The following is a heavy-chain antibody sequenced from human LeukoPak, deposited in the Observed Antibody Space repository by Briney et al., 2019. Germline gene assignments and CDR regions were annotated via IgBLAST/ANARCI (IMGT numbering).Heavy chain of an antibody. D-gene: IGHD6-25*01. CDR1: GGTFSSYA. Sequence: GSSVKVSCKTSGGTFSSYAISWVRQAPGEGLEWMGGIIPIFGTANYAQKFQGRVTITADESTSTAYMELSSLRSEDTAVYYCARSGGPRDAFDIWGQGTMVTASS. CDR3: ARSGGPRDAFDI. V-gene: IGHV1-69*01. J-gene: IGHJ3*02. CDR2: IIPIFGTA.